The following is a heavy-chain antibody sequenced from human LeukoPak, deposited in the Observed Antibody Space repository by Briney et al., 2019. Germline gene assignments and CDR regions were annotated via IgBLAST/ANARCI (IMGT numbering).Heavy chain of an antibody. Sequence: GRSLRLSCAASGFTFDDYAMHWVRQAPGKGLAWVSGISWNSGSIGCADSVKGRFTISRDNAKNSLYLQMNSLRAEDTALYYCAKDGGYYYYYMDVWGKGTTVTVSS. J-gene: IGHJ6*03. V-gene: IGHV3-9*01. D-gene: IGHD3-16*01. CDR2: ISWNSGSI. CDR3: AKDGGYYYYYMDV. CDR1: GFTFDDYA.